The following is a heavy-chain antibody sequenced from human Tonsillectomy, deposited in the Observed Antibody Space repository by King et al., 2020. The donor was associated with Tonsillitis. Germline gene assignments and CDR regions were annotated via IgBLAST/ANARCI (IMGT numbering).Heavy chain of an antibody. J-gene: IGHJ4*02. Sequence: QLVQSGAELKKPGASVKVSCKASGYTFTRYHMHWVRQAPGQGLEWMGIINPSDGSTTYAQKFQDRVTMTRETSTSTVYMELSSLRSEDTAVYYCARALLLTYYDSLTGYRPLDYWGQGTLVTVSS. CDR3: ARALLLTYYDSLTGYRPLDY. D-gene: IGHD3-9*01. CDR2: INPSDGST. V-gene: IGHV1-46*03. CDR1: GYTFTRYH.